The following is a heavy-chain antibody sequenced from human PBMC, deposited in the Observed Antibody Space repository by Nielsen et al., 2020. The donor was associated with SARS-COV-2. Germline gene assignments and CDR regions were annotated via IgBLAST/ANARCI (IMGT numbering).Heavy chain of an antibody. D-gene: IGHD6-19*01. CDR3: AKENKDSSGWPN. CDR2: ITWNSGST. Sequence: GGSLRLSCAASGFRFDDHAMQWVRQVPGKGLEWVSGITWNSGSTDYADSVKGRFTISRDNAKNSLYLQMNSLRAEDTALYYCAKENKDSSGWPNWGQGTLVTVSS. J-gene: IGHJ4*02. V-gene: IGHV3-9*01. CDR1: GFRFDDHA.